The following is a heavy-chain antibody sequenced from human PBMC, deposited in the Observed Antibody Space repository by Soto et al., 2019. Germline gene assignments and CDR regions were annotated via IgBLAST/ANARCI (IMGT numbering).Heavy chain of an antibody. CDR1: GGSFSGYY. D-gene: IGHD5-18*01. J-gene: IGHJ4*02. CDR2: INHSGST. CDR3: ARGLERYSYGFFY. Sequence: SETLSLTCAVYGGSFSGYYWNWIRQPPGKGLEWIGEINHSGSTNYNPSLKSRVTISVDTSKNQFSLKLSSVTAADTAVYYCARGLERYSYGFFYWGQGTLVTVSS. V-gene: IGHV4-34*01.